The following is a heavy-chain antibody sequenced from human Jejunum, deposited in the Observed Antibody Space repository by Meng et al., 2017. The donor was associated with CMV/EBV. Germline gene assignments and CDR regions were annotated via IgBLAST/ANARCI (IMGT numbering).Heavy chain of an antibody. CDR1: GFTFSSYA. J-gene: IGHJ4*02. Sequence: GFTFSSYAMSWVRQAPGKGLELVSVIYSGGSSTYYADSVKGRFTISRDNSKNTLYLQMNSLRAEDTAVYYCAKDRYYYDSSGYYFGGQGTLVTVSS. CDR2: IYSGGSST. D-gene: IGHD3-22*01. V-gene: IGHV3-23*03. CDR3: AKDRYYYDSSGYYF.